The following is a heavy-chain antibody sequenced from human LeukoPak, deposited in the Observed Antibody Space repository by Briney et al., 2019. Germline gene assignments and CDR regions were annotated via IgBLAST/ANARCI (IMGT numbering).Heavy chain of an antibody. CDR2: IYHSGST. V-gene: IGHV4-38-2*02. J-gene: IGHJ5*02. CDR3: ARVATYYGDYYNWFDP. Sequence: PSETLSLTCTVSGYSINSGYYWGWIRQPPGKGLEWIAIIYHSGSTYYNPSLKSRVTISVDTSKNQFSLNLSSVTAADTAVYYCARVATYYGDYYNWFDPWGQGTLVTVSS. D-gene: IGHD4-17*01. CDR1: GYSINSGYY.